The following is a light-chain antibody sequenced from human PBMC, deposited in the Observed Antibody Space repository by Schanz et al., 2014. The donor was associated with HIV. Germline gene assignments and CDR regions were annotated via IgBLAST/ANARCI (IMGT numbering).Light chain of an antibody. CDR1: QDIRPR. Sequence: DIQMSQSQTALSASVGDKVTITCRASQDIRPRLAWYQQKPGKAPNLLISKISALGDGVPVRFSGRGSGTEFTLTIDNLDPDDFAIYYCQQYDIFPYTFGQGTKLDIQ. CDR3: QQYDIFPYT. J-gene: IGKJ2*01. CDR2: KIS. V-gene: IGKV1-5*03.